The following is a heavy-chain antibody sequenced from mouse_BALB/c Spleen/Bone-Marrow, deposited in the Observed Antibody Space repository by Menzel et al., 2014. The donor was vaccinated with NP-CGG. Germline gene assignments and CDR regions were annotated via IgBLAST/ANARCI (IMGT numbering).Heavy chain of an antibody. CDR3: TRSRRAMDH. CDR2: INPSNGRT. D-gene: IGHD2-12*01. J-gene: IGHJ4*01. Sequence: QVQLQQPGAELVKPGTSVKLSCKTSGYTFTSYWMHWVKQRPGQGLEWIGEINPSNGRTNYNEKFKSKATLTVDKSSSTAYMSLSSLTSEDSAVYYCTRSRRAMDHWGQGTSVTVSS. CDR1: GYTFTSYW. V-gene: IGHV1S81*02.